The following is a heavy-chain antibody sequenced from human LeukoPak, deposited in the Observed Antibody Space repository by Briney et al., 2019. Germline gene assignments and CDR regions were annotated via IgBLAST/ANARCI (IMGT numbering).Heavy chain of an antibody. D-gene: IGHD3-10*01. CDR3: AREPGIGYAFDI. CDR1: GFTFSSSW. J-gene: IGHJ3*02. V-gene: IGHV3-7*01. CDR2: INQDGGGK. Sequence: GGSLRLSCAASGFTFSSSWMTWARQAPGKGLEWVANINQDGGGKHYVDSVKGRFTISRDNAKNSLYLQMNSLRAEDTAVYYCAREPGIGYAFDIWGQGTMVTVSS.